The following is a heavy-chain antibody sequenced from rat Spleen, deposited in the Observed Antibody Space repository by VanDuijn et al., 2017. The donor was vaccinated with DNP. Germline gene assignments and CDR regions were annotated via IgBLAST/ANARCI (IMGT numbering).Heavy chain of an antibody. CDR1: GFTFSDYN. CDR3: ATSPGPNWFAY. V-gene: IGHV5-7*01. J-gene: IGHJ3*01. Sequence: EVQLVESGGGLVQPGRSLKLSCAASGFTFSDYNMAWVRQAPKKGLEWVATISYDAGSTYYRDSVKGRFTISRDNTKSTLYLQMDSLRSEDTATYYCATSPGPNWFAYWGQGTLVTVSS. D-gene: IGHD1-4*01. CDR2: ISYDAGST.